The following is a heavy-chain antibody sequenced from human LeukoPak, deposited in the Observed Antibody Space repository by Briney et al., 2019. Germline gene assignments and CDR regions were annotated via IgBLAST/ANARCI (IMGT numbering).Heavy chain of an antibody. J-gene: IGHJ6*02. CDR1: GGTFSSYA. D-gene: IGHD2-15*01. V-gene: IGHV1-69*13. CDR3: ARDPLVVVAATYYYYYGMDV. Sequence: ASVKVSCKASGGTFSSYAISWVRQAPGQGLEWMGGIIPIFGTANYAQKFQGRVTITADESTSTAYMELRSLRSDDTAVYYCARDPLVVVAATYYYYYGMDVWGQGTTVTVSS. CDR2: IIPIFGTA.